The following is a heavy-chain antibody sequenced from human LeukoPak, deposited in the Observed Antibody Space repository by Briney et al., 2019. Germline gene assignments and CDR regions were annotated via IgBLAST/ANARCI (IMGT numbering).Heavy chain of an antibody. D-gene: IGHD3-22*01. CDR3: ARPYYDSNGYYYWGNAFDI. J-gene: IGHJ3*02. CDR1: GFTFSSYG. Sequence: GGSLRLSCAASGFTFSSYGMHWVRQAPGKGLEWEAVIWYDGSNKYYADSVKGRFTISRDNSKNTLHLQMNSLRAEDTAVYYGARPYYDSNGYYYWGNAFDIWGQGTMVTVSS. V-gene: IGHV3-33*01. CDR2: IWYDGSNK.